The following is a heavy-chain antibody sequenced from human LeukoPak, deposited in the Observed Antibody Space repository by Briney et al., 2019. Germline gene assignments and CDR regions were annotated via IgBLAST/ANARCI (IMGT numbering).Heavy chain of an antibody. CDR1: GFTSIAYA. J-gene: IGHJ6*02. D-gene: IGHD2-15*01. CDR3: GRGPKAGGPHHDMDV. CDR2: ISGGGVTT. V-gene: IGHV3-23*01. Sequence: GGSLRLSCVGSGFTSIAYALTWARQAPGKGLEWVSGISGGGVTTYYADSVKGRFTISRDNSKNTLYLQMNSLSSDDTAVYYCGRGPKAGGPHHDMDVWGRGTTVTVSS.